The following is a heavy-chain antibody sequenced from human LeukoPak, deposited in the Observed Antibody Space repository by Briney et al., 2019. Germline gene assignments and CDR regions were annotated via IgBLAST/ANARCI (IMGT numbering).Heavy chain of an antibody. D-gene: IGHD3-22*01. CDR3: ARGDSSGYYYVWFDY. CDR1: GYTFTGYY. V-gene: IGHV1-2*02. Sequence: ASVKVSCKASGYTFTGYYMHWVRQAPGQGLEWMGWINPNSGGTNYAQKFQGRATMTRGTSISTAYMELSRLRSDDTAVYYCARGDSSGYYYVWFDYWGQGTLVTVSS. CDR2: INPNSGGT. J-gene: IGHJ4*02.